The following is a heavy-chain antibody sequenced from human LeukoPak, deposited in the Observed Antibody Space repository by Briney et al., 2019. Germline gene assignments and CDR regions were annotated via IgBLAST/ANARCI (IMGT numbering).Heavy chain of an antibody. J-gene: IGHJ4*02. CDR2: THRSGGT. V-gene: IGHV4-34*01. CDR1: GGSFSGYY. CDR3: ARKVSRQLAYRY. D-gene: IGHD6-6*01. Sequence: SETLSLTCAVYGGSFSGYYWSWIRQPLGKGLEWIGETHRSGGTNYNPSLKSRVAISIDTSNNQSSLKLSSVTAADTAVYFCARKVSRQLAYRYWGQGTLVTVSS.